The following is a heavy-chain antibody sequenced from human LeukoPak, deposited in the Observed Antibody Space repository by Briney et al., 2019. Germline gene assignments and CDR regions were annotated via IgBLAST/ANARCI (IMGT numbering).Heavy chain of an antibody. J-gene: IGHJ5*02. CDR1: GGSIRSYY. CDR2: IYYSGST. V-gene: IGHV4-59*01. Sequence: SEPCSSTCTSSGGSIRSYYGSWIRQPPGKGLEGMGYIYYSGSTNYNPSLKSRVTISVDTSKNQFSLKLSSVTAADTAVYYCARERAGSSWHEGWFDPWGQGTLVTVSS. D-gene: IGHD6-13*01. CDR3: ARERAGSSWHEGWFDP.